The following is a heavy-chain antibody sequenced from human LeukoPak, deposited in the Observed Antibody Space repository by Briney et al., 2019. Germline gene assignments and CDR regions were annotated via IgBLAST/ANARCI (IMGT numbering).Heavy chain of an antibody. CDR2: IYPGDSHS. D-gene: IGHD3-3*01. CDR1: GYSFTTYG. Sequence: GESLKISCKGSGYSFTTYGIGWVRQMPGKGLEWMGVIYPGDSHSRYSPSFQGQVIISADKSISTAYLQWSSLKASDTAMYYCARIDLDDVFDIWGQGTMVTVSS. V-gene: IGHV5-51*01. J-gene: IGHJ3*02. CDR3: ARIDLDDVFDI.